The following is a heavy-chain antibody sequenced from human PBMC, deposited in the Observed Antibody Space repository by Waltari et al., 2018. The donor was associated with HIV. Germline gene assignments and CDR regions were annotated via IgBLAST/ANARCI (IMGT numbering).Heavy chain of an antibody. V-gene: IGHV4-39*01. D-gene: IGHD6-6*01. CDR1: GDSISSSSYY. J-gene: IGHJ5*02. CDR3: ARHEYTSSSSWNWFDP. CDR2: IYYTVSP. Sequence: HLQMQESGPGLVKPSETLSLTCTVSGDSISSSSYYCGWIRQTPGQVLVLIGSIYYTVSPYHNTSLMSRVTRSIETSKNNFSLKLSSVTAAATAIYYCARHEYTSSSSWNWFDPWGRGTLVIVSS.